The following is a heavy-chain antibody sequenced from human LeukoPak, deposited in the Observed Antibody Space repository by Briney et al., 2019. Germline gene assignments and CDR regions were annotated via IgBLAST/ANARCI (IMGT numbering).Heavy chain of an antibody. Sequence: GGSLRLSCAASGFDLSDFWVHWVRQAPGKGLARVARINSDGSSTSYADSVEGRFTISRDNAKNTLYLQMNSLRVEDTAVYYCARPHVGTVSNWFDSWGQGTLVTVSS. J-gene: IGHJ5*01. CDR3: ARPHVGTVSNWFDS. CDR1: GFDLSDFW. CDR2: INSDGSST. V-gene: IGHV3-74*01. D-gene: IGHD4-17*01.